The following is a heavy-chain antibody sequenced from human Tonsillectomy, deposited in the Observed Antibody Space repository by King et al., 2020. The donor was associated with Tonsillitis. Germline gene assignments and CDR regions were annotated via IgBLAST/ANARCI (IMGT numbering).Heavy chain of an antibody. CDR2: ISSSSSYI. V-gene: IGHV3-21*01. Sequence: VQLVESGGGLVKPGGSLRLSCAASGLTFSSYSMNWVRQAPGKGLEWVSSISSSSSYIYYADSVKGRFTIPRDNAKNSLYLQMNSLRAEDTAVYYCALSLRDYYYYMDVGRRGTAVTVPS. CDR3: ALSLRDYYYYMDV. J-gene: IGHJ6*03. CDR1: GLTFSSYS. D-gene: IGHD3-16*01.